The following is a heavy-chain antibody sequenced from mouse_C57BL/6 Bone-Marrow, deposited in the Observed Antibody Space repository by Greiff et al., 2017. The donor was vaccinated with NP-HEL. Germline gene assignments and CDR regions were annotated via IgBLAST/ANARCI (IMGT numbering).Heavy chain of an antibody. CDR1: GYTFTSYW. CDR3: ARKTQFPYFDY. Sequence: QVQLQQSGAELVMPGASVKLSCKASGYTFTSYWMHWVKQRPGQGLEWIGEIDPSDSYTNYNQKFKGKSTLTVDKSSSTAYMQLSSLTSEDSAVYYCARKTQFPYFDYWGQGTTLTVSS. CDR2: IDPSDSYT. V-gene: IGHV1-69*01. J-gene: IGHJ2*01.